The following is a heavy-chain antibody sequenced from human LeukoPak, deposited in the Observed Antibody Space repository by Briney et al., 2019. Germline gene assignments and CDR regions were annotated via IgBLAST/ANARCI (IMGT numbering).Heavy chain of an antibody. CDR1: GGSISSGSYY. D-gene: IGHD3-10*01. CDR3: ARERDGSGTQRGLDY. V-gene: IGHV4-61*02. Sequence: PSETLSLTCTVSGGSISSGSYYWSWIRQPAGKGLEWIGRMYTSGSTNYNPSLKSRVTISVDTSKNQFSLRLSSVTATDTAVYYCARERDGSGTQRGLDYWGQGTLVTVSS. CDR2: MYTSGST. J-gene: IGHJ4*02.